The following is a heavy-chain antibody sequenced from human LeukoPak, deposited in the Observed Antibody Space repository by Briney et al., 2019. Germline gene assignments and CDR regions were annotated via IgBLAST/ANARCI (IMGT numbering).Heavy chain of an antibody. CDR3: ARDRRPSSWLGVGP. V-gene: IGHV3-11*04. J-gene: IGHJ5*02. CDR1: GFTFSDHY. CDR2: ISNDGTTI. D-gene: IGHD6-13*01. Sequence: PGGSLRLSRVASGFTFSDHYMSWIRQAPGKGLEWLSYISNDGTTIYYADSVKGRFTISRDNAKNSLHLQMNSLRAGDTAVYYCARDRRPSSWLGVGPWGQGTLVTVSS.